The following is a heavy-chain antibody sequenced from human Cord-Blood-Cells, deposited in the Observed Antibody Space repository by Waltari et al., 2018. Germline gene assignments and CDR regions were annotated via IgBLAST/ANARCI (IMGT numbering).Heavy chain of an antibody. D-gene: IGHD3-22*01. CDR1: GGSISSSSYY. V-gene: IGHV4-39*01. J-gene: IGHJ4*02. Sequence: QLQLQESGPGLVKPSETLSLTCTVSGGSISSSSYYWGWISQPPGKGLEWIGSIYYSGSTYDHPSLKSRVTISVDTSKTQFSLRLSSVTAADTAVYYCAIYDSSCYYFDYWGQGTLVTVSS. CDR2: IYYSGST. CDR3: AIYDSSCYYFDY.